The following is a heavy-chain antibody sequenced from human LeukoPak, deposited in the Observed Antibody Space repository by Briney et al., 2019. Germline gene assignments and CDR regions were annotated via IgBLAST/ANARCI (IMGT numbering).Heavy chain of an antibody. D-gene: IGHD2-21*02. Sequence: PSGTLSLTCAVSGFSVTENHFWCWVSQPPGAGLEWIGEIYHAGNTDSNPSLKSRVTISVDKSKNQVSLSLRSLTAADTAVYYCARHCSGDCYRAFDYWGQGILVTVSS. CDR3: ARHCSGDCYRAFDY. V-gene: IGHV4-4*02. CDR1: GFSVTENHF. J-gene: IGHJ4*02. CDR2: IYHAGNT.